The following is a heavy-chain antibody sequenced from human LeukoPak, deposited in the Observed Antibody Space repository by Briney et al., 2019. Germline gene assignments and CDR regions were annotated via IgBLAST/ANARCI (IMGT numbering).Heavy chain of an antibody. CDR2: VSSTGSGT. Sequence: GGSLRLSCVASGFTFSTYGMSWVRQAPGKGLEWVAAVSSTGSGTYYPDSLKGRFIISRDNSQNTVFLQMSSLRPEDTAFYFCAKDGPLLSFGPTDPWGQGILVTVSS. V-gene: IGHV3-23*01. J-gene: IGHJ5*02. D-gene: IGHD3-10*01. CDR1: GFTFSTYG. CDR3: AKDGPLLSFGPTDP.